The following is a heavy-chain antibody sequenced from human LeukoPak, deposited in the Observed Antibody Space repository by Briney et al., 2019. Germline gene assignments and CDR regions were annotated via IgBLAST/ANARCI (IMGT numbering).Heavy chain of an antibody. J-gene: IGHJ5*02. CDR1: GYTFTSYD. CDR3: ARDLDYGDYVGGFDP. CDR2: MNPNSGNT. D-gene: IGHD4-17*01. Sequence: ASVKVSCKASGYTFTSYDINWVRQAPGQGLEWMGWMNPNSGNTGYAQKFQGRVTMTRNTSISTAYMELSSLRSEDTAVYYCARDLDYGDYVGGFDPWGQGTLVTVSS. V-gene: IGHV1-8*01.